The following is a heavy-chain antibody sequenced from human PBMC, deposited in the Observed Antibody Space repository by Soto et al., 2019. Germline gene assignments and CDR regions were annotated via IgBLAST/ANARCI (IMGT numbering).Heavy chain of an antibody. J-gene: IGHJ6*02. CDR3: ARSHGMDV. CDR2: IYPGDYDT. Sequence: PGESLKISCQGSGFSFTSSWIGWVRQMPGKGLEWSGLIYPGDYDTRYSSSFQVQVTISADKSISTAYLQWSSLKASDTAIYYCARSHGMDVWGQGTTVTVSS. V-gene: IGHV5-51*01. CDR1: GFSFTSSW.